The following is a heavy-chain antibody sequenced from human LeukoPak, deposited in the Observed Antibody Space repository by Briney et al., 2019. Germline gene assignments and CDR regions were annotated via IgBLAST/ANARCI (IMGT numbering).Heavy chain of an antibody. J-gene: IGHJ4*02. D-gene: IGHD3-10*01. V-gene: IGHV3-30*18. CDR2: ISYDGTNK. CDR1: GFTFSSYG. Sequence: GGSLRLSCAASGFTFSSYGMNWVRQAPGKGLEWVAVISYDGTNKFYVDSLRGRYTISRDNSKNTLYLQMNSLRAEDTAVYYCAKDGYYGSGTYPDYWGQGTLVTVSS. CDR3: AKDGYYGSGTYPDY.